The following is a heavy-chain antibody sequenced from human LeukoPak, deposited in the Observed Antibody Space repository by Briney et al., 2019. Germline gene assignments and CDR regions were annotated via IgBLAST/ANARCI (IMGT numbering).Heavy chain of an antibody. J-gene: IGHJ4*02. Sequence: PGGSLRLSCAASGFTFSSYGMHWVRQAPGKGLEWVAVISYDGSNKYYADSVKGRFTISRDNSKNTLHLQMNSLRAEDKAVYYCAKLMVRGVIITSSFDYWGQGTLVTVSS. CDR1: GFTFSSYG. V-gene: IGHV3-30*18. CDR3: AKLMVRGVIITSSFDY. CDR2: ISYDGSNK. D-gene: IGHD3-10*01.